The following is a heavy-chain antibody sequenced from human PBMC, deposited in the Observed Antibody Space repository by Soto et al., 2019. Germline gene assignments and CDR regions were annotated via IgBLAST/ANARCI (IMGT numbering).Heavy chain of an antibody. Sequence: GESLKISCKGSGYTFSNYWIGWVRQMPGKGLEWMGVIYPGDSDTRYSPSFQGQVTISADKSISTAYLQWSGLKASDTAMYYCAREKGGRLYNWFDPWGQGTLVTVSS. D-gene: IGHD1-26*01. CDR3: AREKGGRLYNWFDP. V-gene: IGHV5-51*01. CDR1: GYTFSNYW. CDR2: IYPGDSDT. J-gene: IGHJ5*02.